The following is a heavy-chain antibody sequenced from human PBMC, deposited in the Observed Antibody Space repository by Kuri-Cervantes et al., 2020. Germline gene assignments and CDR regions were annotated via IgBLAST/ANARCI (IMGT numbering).Heavy chain of an antibody. Sequence: LSLTCAASGFTFSSYAMHWVRQAPGRGLEWVAVISYDGSNKYYADSVKGRFTISRDNSKNTLCLQMNSLRAEDTAVYYCAKGVLDYSGSWATFGCWGQGTLVTVSS. V-gene: IGHV3-30-3*01. CDR3: AKGVLDYSGSWATFGC. J-gene: IGHJ4*02. CDR1: GFTFSSYA. CDR2: ISYDGSNK. D-gene: IGHD6-13*01.